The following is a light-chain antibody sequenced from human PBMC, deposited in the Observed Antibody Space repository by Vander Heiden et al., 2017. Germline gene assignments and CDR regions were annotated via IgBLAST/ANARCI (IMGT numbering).Light chain of an antibody. CDR2: AAS. Sequence: DIQMTQSPSSLSASVGDRVTITCRASQSISSYLNWYQQKPGKAPKLLIYAASSLQSGVPSRFSGSGSGTDFTLTISSLQPEDFATDDCQQGTFGQGTKVEIK. J-gene: IGKJ1*01. V-gene: IGKV1-39*01. CDR3: QQGT. CDR1: QSISSY.